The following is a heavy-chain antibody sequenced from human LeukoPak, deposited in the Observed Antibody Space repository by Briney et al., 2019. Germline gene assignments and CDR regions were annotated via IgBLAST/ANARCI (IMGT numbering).Heavy chain of an antibody. Sequence: ASVKVSCKASGYTFTGYYMHWVRQAPGQGLEWMGIINPSGGSTSYARKFQGRVTMTRDTSTSTVYMELSSLRSEDTAVYYCARKVITPYYFDYWGQGTLVTVSS. V-gene: IGHV1-46*01. D-gene: IGHD3-3*01. CDR3: ARKVITPYYFDY. J-gene: IGHJ4*02. CDR2: INPSGGST. CDR1: GYTFTGYY.